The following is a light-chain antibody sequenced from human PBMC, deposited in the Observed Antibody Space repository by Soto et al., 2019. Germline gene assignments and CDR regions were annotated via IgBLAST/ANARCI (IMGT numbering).Light chain of an antibody. Sequence: AIQMTQSPSSLSASVGDRVTITCRASQAIRTELGWYQQKPGKAPRLLIYGTFSLQSGVPSRFSGSGSGTEFTLTISSLQPDDFATYYCLQDFKYPRTFGQGTKVEVK. V-gene: IGKV1-6*01. CDR1: QAIRTE. J-gene: IGKJ1*01. CDR3: LQDFKYPRT. CDR2: GTF.